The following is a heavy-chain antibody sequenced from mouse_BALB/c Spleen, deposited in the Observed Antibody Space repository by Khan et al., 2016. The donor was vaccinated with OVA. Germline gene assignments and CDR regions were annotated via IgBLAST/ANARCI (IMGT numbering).Heavy chain of an antibody. CDR2: IYPGSANT. Sequence: VQLQESRPELVKPGTSVKISCKASGYTFTDYHINWVKQKPGQGLEWIGWIYPGSANTKYSETFKGKATLTVDTSSSTAYMQLSSLTSEDTAVYFGAGRFDYWGQGTTLTVSS. V-gene: IGHV1-84*02. CDR1: GYTFTDYH. J-gene: IGHJ2*01. CDR3: AGRFDY.